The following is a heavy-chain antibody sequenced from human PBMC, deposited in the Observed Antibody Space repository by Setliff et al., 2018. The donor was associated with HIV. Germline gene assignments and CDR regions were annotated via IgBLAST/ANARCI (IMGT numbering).Heavy chain of an antibody. Sequence: SETLSLTCTVSGAYISSHNYYWGWTSQSPGKGLEWIASIRSSGDTYYNPSLQSRVIISVDTSNNQIFLKLTSVTAADTAVYYCTIPASSLAPNWGRGTQVTVSS. CDR1: GAYISSHNYY. V-gene: IGHV4-39*01. J-gene: IGHJ4*02. CDR3: TIPASSLAPN. CDR2: IRSSGDT.